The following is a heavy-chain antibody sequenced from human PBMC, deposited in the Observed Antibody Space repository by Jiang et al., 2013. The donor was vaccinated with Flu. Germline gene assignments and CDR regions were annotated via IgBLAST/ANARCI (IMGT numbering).Heavy chain of an antibody. CDR1: GYTFTSYG. V-gene: IGHV1-18*01. J-gene: IGHJ3*02. CDR3: ARVATGDELDAFDI. CDR2: ISAYNGNT. Sequence: SVKVSCKASGYTFTSYGISWVRQAPGQGLEWMGWISAYNGNTNYAQKLQGRVTMTTDTSTSTAYMELRSLRSDDTAVYYCARVATGDELDAFDIWGQGTMVTVSS. D-gene: IGHD1-7*01.